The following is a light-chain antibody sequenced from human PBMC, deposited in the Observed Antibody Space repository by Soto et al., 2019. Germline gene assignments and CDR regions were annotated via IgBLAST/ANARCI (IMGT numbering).Light chain of an antibody. CDR3: QQYYSTVLT. Sequence: DIVMTQSPDSLAVSLGERATINCKSSQSVLYSSNNKNYLAWYQQKLGQPPKLLIYWASTRESGVPDRFSGSGSGTDFTLTISSLQAEDVAVYYCQQYYSTVLTFGGGTKVEIK. CDR1: QSVLYSSNNKNY. V-gene: IGKV4-1*01. CDR2: WAS. J-gene: IGKJ4*01.